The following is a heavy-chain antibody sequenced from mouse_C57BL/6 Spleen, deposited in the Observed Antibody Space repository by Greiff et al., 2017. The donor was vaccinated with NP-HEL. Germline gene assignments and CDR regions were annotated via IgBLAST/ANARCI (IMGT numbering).Heavy chain of an antibody. Sequence: VQLQQPGAELVMPGASVKLSCKASGYTFTSYWMHWVKQRPGQGLEWIGEIDPSDSYTNYNQKFKGKSTLTVDKSSSTAYMQLSSLTSEDSAVYYCARSGGGNWGFAYWGQGTLVTVSA. V-gene: IGHV1-69*01. J-gene: IGHJ3*01. D-gene: IGHD2-1*01. CDR3: ARSGGGNWGFAY. CDR1: GYTFTSYW. CDR2: IDPSDSYT.